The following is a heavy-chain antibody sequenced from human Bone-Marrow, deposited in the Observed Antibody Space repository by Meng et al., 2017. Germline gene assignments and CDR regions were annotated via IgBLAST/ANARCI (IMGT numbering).Heavy chain of an antibody. V-gene: IGHV1-69*06. J-gene: IGHJ6*02. Sequence: SVKVSCKASGGTFSSYAISWVRQAPGQGLEWMGGIIPIFGTANYAQKFQGRVTITVDKSTSTAYMELSSLRSEDTAVYYCASRYCGGDCYLAPYYYYGMDVWGQGTTVTVSS. D-gene: IGHD2-21*02. CDR1: GGTFSSYA. CDR2: IIPIFGTA. CDR3: ASRYCGGDCYLAPYYYYGMDV.